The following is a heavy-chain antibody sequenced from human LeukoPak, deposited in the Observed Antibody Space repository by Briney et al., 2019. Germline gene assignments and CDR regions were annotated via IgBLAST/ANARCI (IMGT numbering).Heavy chain of an antibody. V-gene: IGHV5-51*01. CDR1: GYFFNSYW. J-gene: IGHJ4*02. CDR2: IYPSDLDI. Sequence: GESLKISCEGSGYFFNSYWIAWVRQMPGKGLEWMGIIYPSDLDIRYSPSFQGQVTMSVDKSNSIAYLQWNSLKASDTGMYFCARGDPTGGNYHTLDYWGQGTLVAVPS. D-gene: IGHD5-24*01. CDR3: ARGDPTGGNYHTLDY.